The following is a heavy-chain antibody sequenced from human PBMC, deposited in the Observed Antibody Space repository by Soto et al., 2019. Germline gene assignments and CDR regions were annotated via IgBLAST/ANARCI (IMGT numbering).Heavy chain of an antibody. J-gene: IGHJ4*02. V-gene: IGHV1-69*01. CDR3: ARDAKGETTPFDY. D-gene: IGHD3-10*01. Sequence: QVQLVQSGAEVRKPGSSVKVSCKASGGSFNGYAISWVRQAPGQGLEWMGGIIPMFGTTSHAQRFKGRVTITADESTSIVYMEVSSLGSDDTAVYYCARDAKGETTPFDYWGQETLVTVSS. CDR2: IIPMFGTT. CDR1: GGSFNGYA.